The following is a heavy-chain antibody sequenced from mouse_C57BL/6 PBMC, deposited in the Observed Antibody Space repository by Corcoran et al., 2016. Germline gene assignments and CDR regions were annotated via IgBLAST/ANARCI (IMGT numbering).Heavy chain of an antibody. D-gene: IGHD4-1*01. CDR3: ATNPTGAMDY. CDR1: GYTFTTYG. Sequence: QIQLVQSGPELKKSGETVKISCKASGYTFTTYGMSWVKQAPGKGLKWMGWINTYSGVPTYADDFKGRFAFSLETSASTAYLQINNLKNEDTATYFCATNPTGAMDYWGQGTSVTVSS. CDR2: INTYSGVP. V-gene: IGHV9-3*01. J-gene: IGHJ4*01.